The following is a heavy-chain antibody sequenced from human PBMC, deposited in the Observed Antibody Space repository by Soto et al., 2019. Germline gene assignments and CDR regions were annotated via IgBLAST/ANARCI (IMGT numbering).Heavy chain of an antibody. V-gene: IGHV3-13*01. J-gene: IGHJ6*02. D-gene: IGHD6-6*01. CDR2: IGTAGDT. Sequence: GGSLRLSCAASGFTFSSYDMHWVRQATGKGLEWVSAIGTAGDTYYPGSVKGRFTISRENAKNSLYLQMNSLRAEDTAVYYCARDMSSSSDSPISGMDVWGQGTTVTVSS. CDR1: GFTFSSYD. CDR3: ARDMSSSSDSPISGMDV.